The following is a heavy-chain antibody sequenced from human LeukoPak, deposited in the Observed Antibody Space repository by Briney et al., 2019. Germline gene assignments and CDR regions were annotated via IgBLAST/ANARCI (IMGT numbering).Heavy chain of an antibody. Sequence: GGSLRLSCATSGFTFSDYYMSWIRQAPGKGLEWVSYISSSGSTIYYADSVKGRFTISRDNAKNSLYLQMNSLRAEDTAVYYCARDSPASSGEVDYWGRGTLVTVSS. CDR2: ISSSGSTI. J-gene: IGHJ4*02. V-gene: IGHV3-11*01. D-gene: IGHD2-15*01. CDR3: ARDSPASSGEVDY. CDR1: GFTFSDYY.